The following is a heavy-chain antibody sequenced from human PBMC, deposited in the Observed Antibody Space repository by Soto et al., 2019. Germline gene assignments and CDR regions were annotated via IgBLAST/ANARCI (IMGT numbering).Heavy chain of an antibody. D-gene: IGHD6-13*01. V-gene: IGHV1-69*01. J-gene: IGHJ4*02. Sequence: QVQLVQSGAEVKKPGSSVKLSCKTSGGTFRNYAINWVRQAPGQGLEWMGGSIPVFGTANYAQTFQGRFTITADESTSTAYMEISSLRSDDTAVYYCAIPLPKQQLVRGAFDHWGQGTLVTVAS. CDR2: SIPVFGTA. CDR1: GGTFRNYA. CDR3: AIPLPKQQLVRGAFDH.